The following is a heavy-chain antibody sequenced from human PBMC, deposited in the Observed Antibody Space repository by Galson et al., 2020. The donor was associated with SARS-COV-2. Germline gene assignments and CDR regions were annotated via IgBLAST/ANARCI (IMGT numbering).Heavy chain of an antibody. CDR3: AKGRWLQSGGGEYDY. CDR1: GFTFGSYA. V-gene: IGHV3-23*01. D-gene: IGHD5-12*01. J-gene: IGHJ4*02. Sequence: GESLKISCAASGFTFGSYAMSWVHQAPGKGLEWVSGISGSGDSTYYADSVKGRFTISRDNSKNTLYLQINSLKAEDTAVYYCAKGRWLQSGGGEYDYWVQGTLVTVSS. CDR2: ISGSGDST.